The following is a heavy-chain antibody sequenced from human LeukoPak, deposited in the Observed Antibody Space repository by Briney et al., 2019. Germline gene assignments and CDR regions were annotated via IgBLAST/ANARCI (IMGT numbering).Heavy chain of an antibody. V-gene: IGHV1-58*01. D-gene: IGHD3-3*01. CDR1: GFTFTISA. CDR2: IVVGSGNT. J-gene: IGHJ4*02. Sequence: GASVTVSCTASGFTFTISAVQWVRQARGQRREWIGGIVVGSGNTNYAQKYQERVTITSDMSTSTAYMELSSLRSEDTAVYYCAADTHDFWSTDYWGQGTLVTVSS. CDR3: AADTHDFWSTDY.